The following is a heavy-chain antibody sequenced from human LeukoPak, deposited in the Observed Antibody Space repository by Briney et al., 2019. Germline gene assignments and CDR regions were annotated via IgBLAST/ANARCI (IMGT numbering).Heavy chain of an antibody. J-gene: IGHJ3*02. V-gene: IGHV1-46*01. CDR1: GYTFTSYY. D-gene: IGHD2-15*01. Sequence: GASVKVSCKASGYTFTSYYMHWVRQAPGQGFEWMGIINPSGGSTSYAQKFQGRVTMTRDTSTSTVYMELSSLRSEDTAVYYCARDHFPLHTQTKSVVVVAAGDAFDIWGQGTMVTVSS. CDR3: ARDHFPLHTQTKSVVVVAAGDAFDI. CDR2: INPSGGST.